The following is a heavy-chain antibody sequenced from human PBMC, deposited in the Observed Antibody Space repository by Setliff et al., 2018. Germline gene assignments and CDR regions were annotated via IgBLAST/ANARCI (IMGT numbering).Heavy chain of an antibody. Sequence: PGGSLRLSCVASRITFTSYAMSWVRQAPGKGLEWVSTVSVSGDNTYYTDSVKGRFTTSRDNSKNTVSLQMSSLRAEDTAIYFCAGQGPIFGSGLIPGFDQWGQGTMVTVSS. J-gene: IGHJ4*02. CDR3: AGQGPIFGSGLIPGFDQ. CDR2: VSVSGDNT. CDR1: RITFTSYA. V-gene: IGHV3-23*01. D-gene: IGHD3-3*01.